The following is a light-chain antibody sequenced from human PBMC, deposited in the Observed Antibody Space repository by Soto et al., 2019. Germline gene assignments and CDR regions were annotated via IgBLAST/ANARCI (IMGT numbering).Light chain of an antibody. J-gene: IGKJ1*01. CDR1: QSISGS. V-gene: IGKV1-5*03. CDR2: EAS. Sequence: DIPMTQSPSTLSASVGDRVTITCRASQSISGSLAWYQQKPGKAPNLLIYEASNLKSGVPSRFSGSGSGTEYTLTSSSLQPDYSASYYCQQYNGYWTFGQGTRVEI. CDR3: QQYNGYWT.